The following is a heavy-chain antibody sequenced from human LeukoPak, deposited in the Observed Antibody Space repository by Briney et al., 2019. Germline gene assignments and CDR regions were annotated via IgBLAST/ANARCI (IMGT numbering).Heavy chain of an antibody. D-gene: IGHD6-25*01. CDR2: ISSSSSYI. CDR3: ARARGSAGY. CDR1: GFTFSTYA. J-gene: IGHJ4*02. Sequence: GGSLRLSCAASGFTFSTYAMSWVRQAPGKGLEWVSSISSSSSYIYYADSVKGRFTISRDNAKNSLYLQMNSLRAEDTAVYYCARARGSAGYWGQGTLVTVSS. V-gene: IGHV3-21*01.